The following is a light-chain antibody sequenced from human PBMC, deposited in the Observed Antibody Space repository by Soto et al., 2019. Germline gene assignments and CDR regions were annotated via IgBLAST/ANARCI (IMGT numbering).Light chain of an antibody. CDR3: QQSYIIPLT. V-gene: IGKV1-39*01. J-gene: IGKJ4*01. CDR2: TAS. Sequence: DLQMTQPPSSLYASVGDIVTITCRASQTISGYLNWYQQKRGKAPKLLIHTASNLQSGVPSRFSGSGSGTDFTLTISDLQPEDFATYYCQQSYIIPLTFAGGAKVDI. CDR1: QTISGY.